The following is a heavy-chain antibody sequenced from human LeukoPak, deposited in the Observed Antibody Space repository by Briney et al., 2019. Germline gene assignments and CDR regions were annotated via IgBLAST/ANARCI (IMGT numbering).Heavy chain of an antibody. J-gene: IGHJ4*02. D-gene: IGHD2-2*02. Sequence: GGSLRLSCAASGFTFNSYGMHWVRQAPGKGLEWVAVISYDGSNKYYADSVKGRFTISRDNSKNTLYLQMNSLRAEDTAVYYCARDSAIAQYCSSTSCYTSFDYWGQGTLVTVSS. CDR2: ISYDGSNK. V-gene: IGHV3-30*03. CDR3: ARDSAIAQYCSSTSCYTSFDY. CDR1: GFTFNSYG.